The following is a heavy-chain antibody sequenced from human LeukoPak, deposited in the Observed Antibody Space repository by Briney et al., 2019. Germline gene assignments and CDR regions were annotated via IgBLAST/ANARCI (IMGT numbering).Heavy chain of an antibody. D-gene: IGHD1-26*01. CDR2: ISWNSGSI. CDR3: AKAPASYYGGGWFDP. J-gene: IGHJ5*02. V-gene: IGHV3-9*01. CDR1: GFTFDDYA. Sequence: GGSLRLSCAAPGFTFDDYAMHWVRQAPGKGLEWVSGISWNSGSIGYADSVKGRFTISRDNAKNSLYLQMNSLRAEDTALYYCAKAPASYYGGGWFDPWGQGTLVTVSS.